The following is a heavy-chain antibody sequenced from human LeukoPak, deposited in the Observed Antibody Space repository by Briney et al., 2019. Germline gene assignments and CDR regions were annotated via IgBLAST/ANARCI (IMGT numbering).Heavy chain of an antibody. CDR3: ARHWNNNWGYNWFDP. D-gene: IGHD1/OR15-1a*01. J-gene: IGHJ5*02. CDR2: IYYSGST. CDR1: GGSISSSSYY. Sequence: KPSETLSLTCTVSGGSISSSSYYWGWIRQPPGKGLEWIGSIYYSGSTYYNPSLKSRVTISVDTSKNQFSLKLSSVTAADTALYYCARHWNNNWGYNWFDPWGQGTLVTVSS. V-gene: IGHV4-39*01.